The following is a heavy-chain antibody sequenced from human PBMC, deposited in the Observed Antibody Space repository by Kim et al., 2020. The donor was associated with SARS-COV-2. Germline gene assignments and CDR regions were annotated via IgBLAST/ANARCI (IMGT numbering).Heavy chain of an antibody. V-gene: IGHV3-15*01. Sequence: GGSLRLSCAASGFTFSNAWMSWVRQAPGKGLEWVGRIKSKTAGGTTDYAAPVKGRFTISRADSKNTLYLQMNSLKTEDTAVYYCTTEQVAGVSYYYYGMDVWGQGTTVTVSS. CDR3: TTEQVAGVSYYYYGMDV. J-gene: IGHJ6*02. CDR2: IKSKTAGGTT. CDR1: GFTFSNAW. D-gene: IGHD6-19*01.